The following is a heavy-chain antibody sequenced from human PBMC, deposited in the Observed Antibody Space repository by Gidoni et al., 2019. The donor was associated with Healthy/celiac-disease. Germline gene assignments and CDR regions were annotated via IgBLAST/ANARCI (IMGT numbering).Heavy chain of an antibody. J-gene: IGHJ4*02. V-gene: IGHV3-30*18. CDR2: ISYDGSNK. D-gene: IGHD3-3*01. CDR1: GFTLSSYG. Sequence: QVQLVESGGGVVQPGRSLRLSCAASGFTLSSYGMHWVRQAPGKGLEWVAVISYDGSNKYYADSVKGRFTISRDNSKNTLYLQMNSLRAEDTAVYYCAKGEKYDFWSGYPDYWGQGTLVTVSS. CDR3: AKGEKYDFWSGYPDY.